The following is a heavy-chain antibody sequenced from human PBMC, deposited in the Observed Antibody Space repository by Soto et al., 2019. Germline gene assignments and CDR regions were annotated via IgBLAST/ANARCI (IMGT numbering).Heavy chain of an antibody. D-gene: IGHD3-16*01. CDR3: ARFGTDSPDAFDI. CDR2: IIPIFGTA. CDR1: GGTFSSYA. V-gene: IGHV1-69*13. J-gene: IGHJ3*02. Sequence: VASVKVSCKASGGTFSSYAISWVRQAPGQGLEWMGGIIPIFGTANYAQKFQGRVTITADESTSTAYMELSSLRSEDTAVYYCARFGTDSPDAFDIWGQGTMVTVSS.